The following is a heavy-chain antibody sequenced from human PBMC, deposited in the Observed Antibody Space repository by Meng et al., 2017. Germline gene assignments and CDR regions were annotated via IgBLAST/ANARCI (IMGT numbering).Heavy chain of an antibody. CDR1: GFTFSSYG. Sequence: QVQVVGAGGGVVQPGGSLRLSCAASGFTFSSYGMHWVRQAPGKGLEWVAVIWYDGSNKYYADSVKGRFTISRDNSKNTLYLQMNSLRAEDTAVYYCARGLSTTYWYFDLWGRGTLVTVSS. CDR3: ARGLSTTYWYFDL. V-gene: IGHV3-33*01. CDR2: IWYDGSNK. J-gene: IGHJ2*01. D-gene: IGHD2/OR15-2a*01.